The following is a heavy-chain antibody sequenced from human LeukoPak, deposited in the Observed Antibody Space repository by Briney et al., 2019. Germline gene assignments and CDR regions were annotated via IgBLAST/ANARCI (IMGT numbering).Heavy chain of an antibody. CDR2: ISYDGSNK. J-gene: IGHJ4*02. Sequence: GGSLRLSCAASGFTFSSYGMHWVRQAPGKGLEWVAVISYDGSNKYYADSVKGRFTISRDNSKNTLYLQMNSLRAEDTAVYHCAKQGSCSGGSCYAHHFDSWGQGTLVTVSS. CDR3: AKQGSCSGGSCYAHHFDS. CDR1: GFTFSSYG. V-gene: IGHV3-30*18. D-gene: IGHD2-15*01.